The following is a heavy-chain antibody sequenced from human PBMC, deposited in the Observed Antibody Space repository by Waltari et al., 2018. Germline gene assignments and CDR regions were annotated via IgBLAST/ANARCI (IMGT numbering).Heavy chain of an antibody. J-gene: IGHJ4*02. CDR2: IYYSGST. D-gene: IGHD6-6*01. V-gene: IGHV4-31*03. CDR1: GCSISRGGYY. Sequence: QVQLQESGPGLVKPSQTLSLTCTVSGCSISRGGYYWSWIRQHPGKGLEWIGYIYYSGSTYYNPSLKSRVTISVDTSKNQFSLKLSSVTAADTAVYYCARDWIRAAPRVGYFDYWGQGTLVTVSS. CDR3: ARDWIRAAPRVGYFDY.